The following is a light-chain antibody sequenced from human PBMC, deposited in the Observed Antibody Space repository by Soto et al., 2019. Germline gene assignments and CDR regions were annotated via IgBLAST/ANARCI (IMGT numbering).Light chain of an antibody. CDR3: SSYTSSSKLTV. CDR2: EVS. V-gene: IGLV2-14*01. CDR1: SSDVGGYNY. J-gene: IGLJ2*01. Sequence: QSALTQPASVSGSPGQSITISCTGTSSDVGGYNYVSWYQQHPGKAPKLMIYEVSNRPSGVSNRFSGSKSGNTACLTISGLPAEDEADYYCSSYTSSSKLTVFGGGTKVTVL.